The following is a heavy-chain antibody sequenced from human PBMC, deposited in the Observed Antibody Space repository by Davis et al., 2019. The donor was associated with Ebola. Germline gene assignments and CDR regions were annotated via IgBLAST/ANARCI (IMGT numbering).Heavy chain of an antibody. V-gene: IGHV3-7*03. CDR3: AKDGWLDYYDGLTY. D-gene: IGHD3-22*01. CDR2: IKQDGSET. Sequence: GESLKISCAASGFTFSSFWMSWVRHAPGKGLEWVANIKQDGSETYYVDSVKGRFTISRDNFKNMLYLQMNSLRAEDTALYFCAKDGWLDYYDGLTYWGQGALVTVSS. J-gene: IGHJ4*02. CDR1: GFTFSSFW.